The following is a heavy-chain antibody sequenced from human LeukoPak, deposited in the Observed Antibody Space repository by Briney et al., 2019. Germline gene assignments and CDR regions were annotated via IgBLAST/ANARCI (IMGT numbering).Heavy chain of an antibody. V-gene: IGHV1-2*02. CDR1: GYTFTNYY. J-gene: IGHJ3*02. CDR3: ARAFSLCDSWSSSRDGDAFDI. Sequence: ASVKVSCKASGYTFTNYYIHWVRQAPGQGLEWMGWINPNSGGTGYAQKFQGRVTMTRDTSITTAYMELSRLTSDDTAVYYCARAFSLCDSWSSSRDGDAFDIWGQRTVVTVSS. D-gene: IGHD3-3*01. CDR2: INPNSGGT.